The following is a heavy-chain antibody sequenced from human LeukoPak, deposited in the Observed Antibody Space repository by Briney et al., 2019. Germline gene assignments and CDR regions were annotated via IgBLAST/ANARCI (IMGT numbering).Heavy chain of an antibody. CDR3: AGIGYCSSSSCLPERGYYYYYGMDV. CDR2: IYYSGTT. V-gene: IGHV4-39*01. CDR1: GNSISYSSYY. Sequence: PSETLSLTCIVSGNSISYSSYYWGWIRQPPGKGLEWIGSIYYSGTTYYNPSLKSRVTISVDTSKNQFSLKLSSVTVADTAVFYCAGIGYCSSSSCLPERGYYYYYGMDVWGQGTTVTVSS. D-gene: IGHD2-2*01. J-gene: IGHJ6*02.